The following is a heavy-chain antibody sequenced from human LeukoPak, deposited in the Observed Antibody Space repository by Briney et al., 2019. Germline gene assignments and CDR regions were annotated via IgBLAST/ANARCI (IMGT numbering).Heavy chain of an antibody. V-gene: IGHV3-23*01. CDR2: ISDSGGST. CDR3: AKDRRACSSSSCYYRFDY. Sequence: GGSLRLSCAASEFTFSSYAMSWVRQPPGKGLEWVSAISDSGGSTYYADSVKGRFTISRDNYKNTVYLQMNSLRAEDTAVYYCAKDRRACSSSSCYYRFDYWGQGTLVTVSS. CDR1: EFTFSSYA. J-gene: IGHJ4*02. D-gene: IGHD2-2*01.